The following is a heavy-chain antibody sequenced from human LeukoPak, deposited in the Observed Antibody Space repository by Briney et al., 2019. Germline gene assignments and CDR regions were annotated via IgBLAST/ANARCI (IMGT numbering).Heavy chain of an antibody. CDR2: IYYSGST. Sequence: SETLSLTCTVSGGSISSYYWSWLRQPPGKGLEWSGYIYYSGSTNYNPSPKSRVTISVDTSKNQFSLKLSSVSAADPAVYYWAREGGDGYRRGNDFDIWGQGTMVTVSS. V-gene: IGHV4-59*12. J-gene: IGHJ3*02. D-gene: IGHD5-24*01. CDR1: GGSISSYY. CDR3: AREGGDGYRRGNDFDI.